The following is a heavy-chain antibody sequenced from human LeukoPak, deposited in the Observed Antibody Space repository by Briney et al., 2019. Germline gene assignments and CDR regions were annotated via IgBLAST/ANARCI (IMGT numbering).Heavy chain of an antibody. Sequence: SETLSLTCAVSGGSIATTNWWSWVRQPPDKGLEWIGEIWHSGSTNYNPSLKSRVTISVDTSKNQFSLKLSSVTAADTAVYYCAREAYCSSTSCYRRGHAFDIWGQGTMVTVSS. J-gene: IGHJ3*02. CDR1: GGSIATTNW. V-gene: IGHV4-4*02. CDR2: IWHSGST. CDR3: AREAYCSSTSCYRRGHAFDI. D-gene: IGHD2-2*01.